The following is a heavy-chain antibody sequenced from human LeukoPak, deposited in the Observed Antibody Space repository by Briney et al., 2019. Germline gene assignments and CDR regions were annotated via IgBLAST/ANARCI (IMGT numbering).Heavy chain of an antibody. Sequence: GGSLRLSCVASGFTVSSNYMSWVRQAPGKGLEWVSVIYSGGSTYYADSVKGRFTISRDNSKNTLYLQMNSQRAEDTAVYYCAIVGATLDYWGQGTLVTVSS. D-gene: IGHD1-26*01. J-gene: IGHJ4*02. CDR2: IYSGGST. V-gene: IGHV3-66*01. CDR3: AIVGATLDY. CDR1: GFTVSSNY.